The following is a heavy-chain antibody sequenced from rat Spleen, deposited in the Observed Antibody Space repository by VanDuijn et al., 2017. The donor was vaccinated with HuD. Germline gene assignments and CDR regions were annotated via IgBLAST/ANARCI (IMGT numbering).Heavy chain of an antibody. CDR3: SRETRGYFDY. Sequence: EVQLVESGGDLVQPGRSLKLSCAASGFTFSNYDMAWVRQDSTKGLEWVASISPSGGSTYYPDSVKGRFTISRHNANNTLYLRMNSLRSEDTATYYCSRETRGYFDYWGQGVMVTVSS. D-gene: IGHD1-4*01. CDR2: ISPSGGST. V-gene: IGHV5S23*01. J-gene: IGHJ2*01. CDR1: GFTFSNYD.